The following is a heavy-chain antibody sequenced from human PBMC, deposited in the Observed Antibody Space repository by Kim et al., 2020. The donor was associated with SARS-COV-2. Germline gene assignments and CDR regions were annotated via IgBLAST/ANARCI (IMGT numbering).Heavy chain of an antibody. J-gene: IGHJ4*02. V-gene: IGHV3-53*01. CDR1: GFTVSSNY. CDR2: IYSGGST. D-gene: IGHD2-15*01. CDR3: ARAWIGGSGWGGSYYFDY. Sequence: GGSLRLSCAASGFTVSSNYMSWVRQAPGKGLEWVSVIYSGGSTYYADSVKGRFTISRDNSKNTLYLQMNSLRAEDTAVYYCARAWIGGSGWGGSYYFDYWGQGTLVTVSS.